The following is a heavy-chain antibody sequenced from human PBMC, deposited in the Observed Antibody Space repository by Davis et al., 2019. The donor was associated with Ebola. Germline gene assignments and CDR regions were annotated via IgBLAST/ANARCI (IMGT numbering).Heavy chain of an antibody. Sequence: SVKVSCKASGGTFSSFAVGWVRQAPGQGLEWMGGIIPMFRSPNYAQKFQDRVTITADESTRTVYMELNSLTSEDTAVYYCARVRTGYYFDSSDSPSWFDPWGQGTPVTVSS. D-gene: IGHD3-9*01. CDR3: ARVRTGYYFDSSDSPSWFDP. CDR2: IIPMFRSP. CDR1: GGTFSSFA. J-gene: IGHJ5*02. V-gene: IGHV1-69*13.